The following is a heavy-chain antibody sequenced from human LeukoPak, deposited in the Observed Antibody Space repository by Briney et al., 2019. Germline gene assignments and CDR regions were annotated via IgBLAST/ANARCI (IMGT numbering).Heavy chain of an antibody. CDR2: INPNSGGT. Sequence: ASVTVSFTASGYTFTGYYMHWVRQAPGQGLEWMGWINPNSGGTNYAQKFQGRVTMTRDTSISTAYMELSRLRSDDTAVYYCARAAIFGVVNCAFDIWGQGTMVTVSS. J-gene: IGHJ3*02. D-gene: IGHD3-3*01. CDR3: ARAAIFGVVNCAFDI. V-gene: IGHV1-2*02. CDR1: GYTFTGYY.